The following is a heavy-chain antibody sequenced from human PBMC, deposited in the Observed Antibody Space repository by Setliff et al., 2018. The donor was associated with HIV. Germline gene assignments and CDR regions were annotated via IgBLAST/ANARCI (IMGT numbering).Heavy chain of an antibody. Sequence: GGSLRLSCAASGFTFSTNAMSWVRRAPGKGLEWVSSISASGSSTYIADSVKGRFTISRYNSKNTLYLHMNSLRDEDTAVYFCAKEASCSGGSCQFPSHYYYYMDVWGKGTTVTVSS. V-gene: IGHV3-23*01. CDR1: GFTFSTNA. CDR3: AKEASCSGGSCQFPSHYYYYMDV. J-gene: IGHJ6*03. CDR2: ISASGSST. D-gene: IGHD2-15*01.